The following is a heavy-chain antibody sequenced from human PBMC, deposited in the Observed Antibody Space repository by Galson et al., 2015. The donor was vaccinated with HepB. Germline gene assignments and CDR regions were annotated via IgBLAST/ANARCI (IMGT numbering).Heavy chain of an antibody. CDR3: AKRRGTFASRYYFDH. V-gene: IGHV3-23*01. CDR2: GSP. Sequence: GSPYYADSVKGRFTVSRDNSKSTLFLHMSSLRAEDTAMYYCAKRRGTFASRYYFDHWGQGTPVTVSS. J-gene: IGHJ4*02. D-gene: IGHD3-16*01.